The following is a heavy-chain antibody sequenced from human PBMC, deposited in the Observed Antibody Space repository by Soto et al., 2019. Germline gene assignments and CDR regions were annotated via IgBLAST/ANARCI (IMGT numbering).Heavy chain of an antibody. V-gene: IGHV3-30*18. Sequence: PGGSLRLSCAASGFAFSTYGLNWVRQAPGKGLEWVAFISYDGTNEYYAEYEKGRFTISRESSKNKLSLQMSSLRPEDTAIFFCAKDLIQFLEWFRPYFDDWGQGTLVTVSS. J-gene: IGHJ4*02. CDR2: ISYDGTNE. CDR3: AKDLIQFLEWFRPYFDD. CDR1: GFAFSTYG. D-gene: IGHD3-3*01.